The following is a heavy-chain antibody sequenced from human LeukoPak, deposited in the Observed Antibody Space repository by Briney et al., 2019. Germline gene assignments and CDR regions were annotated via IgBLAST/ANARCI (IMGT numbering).Heavy chain of an antibody. J-gene: IGHJ5*02. D-gene: IGHD6-13*01. CDR1: GGTFSSYA. CDR3: ARVRSSSWYSGWFDP. Sequence: GASVKVSXKASGGTFSSYAISWVRQAPGQGLEWMGRIIPIFGTANYAQKFQGRVTITTDESTSTAYMELSSLRSEDTAVYYCARVRSSSWYSGWFDPWGQGTLVTVSS. V-gene: IGHV1-69*05. CDR2: IIPIFGTA.